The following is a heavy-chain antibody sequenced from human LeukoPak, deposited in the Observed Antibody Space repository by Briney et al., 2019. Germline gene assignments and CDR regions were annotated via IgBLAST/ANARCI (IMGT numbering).Heavy chain of an antibody. CDR3: ARGRRTVTTYYFDY. CDR1: GGSISSGGYY. D-gene: IGHD4-17*01. CDR2: IYYSGST. Sequence: SETLSLTCTVSGGSISSGGYYWSWIRQHPGKGLEWIGYIYYSGSTYYNPPLKSRVTISVDTSKNQFSLKLSSVTAADTAVYYCARGRRTVTTYYFDYWGQGTLVTVSS. J-gene: IGHJ4*02. V-gene: IGHV4-31*03.